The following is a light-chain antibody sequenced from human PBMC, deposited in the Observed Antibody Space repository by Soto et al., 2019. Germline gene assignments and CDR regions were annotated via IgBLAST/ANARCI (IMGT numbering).Light chain of an antibody. Sequence: QSALTQPPSASGSPGQSVTISCTGTSSDVGAYNYVSWYQQYPGKAPKLMISEVSKWPSGVPDRFSGSKSGNTASLTVSGLQAEDEADYYCSSYVGSNNLLFGGGTKLTVL. CDR1: SSDVGAYNY. V-gene: IGLV2-8*01. J-gene: IGLJ2*01. CDR2: EVS. CDR3: SSYVGSNNLL.